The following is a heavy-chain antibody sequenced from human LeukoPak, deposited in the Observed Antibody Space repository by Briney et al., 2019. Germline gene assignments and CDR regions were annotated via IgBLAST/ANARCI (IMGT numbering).Heavy chain of an antibody. CDR1: GFTFSSYW. CDR2: ISSSSSYI. J-gene: IGHJ4*02. D-gene: IGHD3-3*01. CDR3: ARADDFSDY. V-gene: IGHV3-21*01. Sequence: GGSLRLSCAASGFTFSSYWMSWVRQAPGKGLEWVSSISSSSSYIYYADSVKGRFTISRDNAKNSLYLQMNSLRAEDTAVYYCARADDFSDYWGQGTLVTVSS.